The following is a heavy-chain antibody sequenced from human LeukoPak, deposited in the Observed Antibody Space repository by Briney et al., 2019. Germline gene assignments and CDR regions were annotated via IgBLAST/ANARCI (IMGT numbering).Heavy chain of an antibody. CDR3: TRDGGIDI. CDR2: ISSTSSYI. V-gene: IGHV3-21*01. Sequence: PGGSLRLSCAASGFTFSSYGMNWVRQAPGKGLEWVSSISSTSSYIYYADSLKGRFTISRDNAKNSLYLQMNSLRAEDTAVYYCTRDGGIDIWGQGTMVTVSS. D-gene: IGHD3-16*01. CDR1: GFTFSSYG. J-gene: IGHJ3*02.